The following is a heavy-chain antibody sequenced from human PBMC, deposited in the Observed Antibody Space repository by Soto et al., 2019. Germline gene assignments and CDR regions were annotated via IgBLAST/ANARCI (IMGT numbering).Heavy chain of an antibody. CDR3: ARVLYYGSGSYSPYGMDV. J-gene: IGHJ6*02. D-gene: IGHD3-10*01. CDR2: VSPPFRTS. V-gene: IGHV1-69*01. CDR1: GVSFNNNG. Sequence: QVQLVQSGAEVKKPGSSVKVSCKTSGVSFNNNGIGWVRQAPGHGLEWMGGVSPPFRTSNYARKFQGRISSTPDASTSTVNMELSSLTSEDTAQYYCARVLYYGSGSYSPYGMDVWGQGTTVTVSS.